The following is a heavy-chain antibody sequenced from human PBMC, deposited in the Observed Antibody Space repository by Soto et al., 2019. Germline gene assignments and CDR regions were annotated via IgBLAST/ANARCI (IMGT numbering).Heavy chain of an antibody. CDR3: ARDWSIAVAGAFDY. V-gene: IGHV3-48*02. CDR1: GFTFSSYS. J-gene: IGHJ4*02. CDR2: ISSSSSTI. Sequence: EVQLVESGGGLVQPGGSLRLACAASGFTFSSYSMNWVRQAPGKGLEWVSYISSSSSTIYYADSVKGRFTISRDNAMNSLYLQMNSLRDADTAVYYCARDWSIAVAGAFDYWGQGTLVTVSS. D-gene: IGHD6-19*01.